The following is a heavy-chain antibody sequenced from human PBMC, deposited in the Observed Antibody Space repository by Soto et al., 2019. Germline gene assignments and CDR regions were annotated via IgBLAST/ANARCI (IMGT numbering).Heavy chain of an antibody. Sequence: PSETLSLTCAVSGYSISSGYYWGWIRQPPGKGLEWIGSIYHSGSTYYNPSLKSRVTISVDTSKNQFSLKLSSVTAADTAVYYCARDRNILSFGEFYFDYWGQGTLVTVSS. V-gene: IGHV4-38-2*02. J-gene: IGHJ4*02. CDR2: IYHSGST. D-gene: IGHD3-10*01. CDR3: ARDRNILSFGEFYFDY. CDR1: GYSISSGYY.